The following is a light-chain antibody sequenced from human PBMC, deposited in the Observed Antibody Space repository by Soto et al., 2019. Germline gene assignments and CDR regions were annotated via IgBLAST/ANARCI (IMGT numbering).Light chain of an antibody. CDR1: SSDVGAYNY. CDR3: SSYRSSTTFV. V-gene: IGLV2-14*01. J-gene: IGLJ1*01. Sequence: QSALTQPASVSGSPGQSITISCNGSSSDVGAYNYVSWYQQYPGKAPKDIIFEVRKRPSGVSNRFSGSKSGDTASLTISGLQADDEADYYCSSYRSSTTFVFGTGTKLTVL. CDR2: EVR.